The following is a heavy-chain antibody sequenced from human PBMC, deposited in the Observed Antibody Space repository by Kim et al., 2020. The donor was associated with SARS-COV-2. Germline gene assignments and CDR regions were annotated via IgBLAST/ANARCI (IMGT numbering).Heavy chain of an antibody. D-gene: IGHD2-2*01. CDR1: GYTLTGYY. V-gene: IGHV1-2*06. J-gene: IGHJ4*02. CDR3: ARVLTCSSTSCPDFDY. CDR2: INPNSGGA. Sequence: ASVKVSCKASGYTLTGYYMHWVRQAPGQGLEWMGRINPNSGGANYAQKFQGRVTMTRDTSISTAYMELSRLRSGDTAVYYCARVLTCSSTSCPDFDYWGQGTLVTV.